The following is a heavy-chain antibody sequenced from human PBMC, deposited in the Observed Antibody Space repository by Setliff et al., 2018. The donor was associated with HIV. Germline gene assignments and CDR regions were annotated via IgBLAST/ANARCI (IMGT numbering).Heavy chain of an antibody. J-gene: IGHJ4*02. CDR1: GASLSNYY. CDR3: ARWNFMTTVTFDY. V-gene: IGHV4-4*08. CDR2: MYTSGSA. D-gene: IGHD4-4*01. Sequence: PSETLSLTCTVSGASLSNYYWSWIRQSPGKGLEWIGYMYTSGSANFNPSLKSRATISLDTSKNQFSLKLSSVTAADTAVYYCARWNFMTTVTFDYWGQGTLVTVSS.